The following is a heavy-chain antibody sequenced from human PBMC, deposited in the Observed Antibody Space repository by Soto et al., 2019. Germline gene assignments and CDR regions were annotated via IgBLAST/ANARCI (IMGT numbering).Heavy chain of an antibody. CDR2: IKADGSET. J-gene: IGHJ4*02. V-gene: IGHV3-7*03. D-gene: IGHD3-16*01. CDR3: AKGGHIDF. Sequence: EVQVVESGGGLVQPGGSLRLSCVASGFSFSTYWMSWVRQVPGTGLEWVANIKADGSETHYVDSVRGRFTISRDNAKTSLYSQVNSLRAEDTAVYYCAKGGHIDFCGQGTLVTVSS. CDR1: GFSFSTYW.